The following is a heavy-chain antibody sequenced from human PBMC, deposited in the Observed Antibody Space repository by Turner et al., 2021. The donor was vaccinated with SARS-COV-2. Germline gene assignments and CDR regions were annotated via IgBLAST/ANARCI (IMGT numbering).Heavy chain of an antibody. CDR1: GFTFSNSA. J-gene: IGHJ4*02. Sequence: EVQLLESGGGLVPPGGSLRLSCAASGFTFSNSAMSWVRQAPGKGLEWVSTISSSVGTTYYADSVKGRFTISRDNSKNTLYLQMNSLRAGDTALYFCANVGSYFFDYWGQGTLVTVSS. CDR3: ANVGSYFFDY. V-gene: IGHV3-23*01. CDR2: ISSSVGTT. D-gene: IGHD3-10*01.